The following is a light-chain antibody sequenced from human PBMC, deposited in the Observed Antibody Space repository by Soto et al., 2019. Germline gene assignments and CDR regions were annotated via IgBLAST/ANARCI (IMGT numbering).Light chain of an antibody. V-gene: IGKV3-11*01. CDR3: QQRARWPIT. Sequence: EIVLTQSPTTLSLSPGERATLSCRAIENVNNYLIWYQQRPGQAPRLLISDASSRATGIPHSFSGSGSGTDCTLTISSLEPEDFAVSCCQQRARWPITFGQGTRLEI. CDR2: DAS. CDR1: ENVNNY. J-gene: IGKJ5*01.